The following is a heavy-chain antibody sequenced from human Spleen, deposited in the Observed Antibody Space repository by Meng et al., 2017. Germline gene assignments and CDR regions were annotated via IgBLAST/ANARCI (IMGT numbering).Heavy chain of an antibody. D-gene: IGHD2-2*01. CDR1: GFTVSSNY. Sequence: GESLKISCAASGFTVSSNYMSWVRQAPGKGLEWVSVIYSGGSTYYADSVKGRFTISRHNSKNTLYLQMNSLRSDDTAVYYCARESKYQLPQYYYYYYGMDVWGQGTTVTVSS. CDR2: IYSGGST. J-gene: IGHJ6*02. CDR3: ARESKYQLPQYYYYYYGMDV. V-gene: IGHV3-53*04.